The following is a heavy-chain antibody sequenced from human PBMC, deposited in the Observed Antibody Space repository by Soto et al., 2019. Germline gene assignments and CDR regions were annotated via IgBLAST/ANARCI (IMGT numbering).Heavy chain of an antibody. J-gene: IGHJ4*02. Sequence: PGGSLRLSCAASGFTFSTYWMHWVRQAPGKGLVWVSRINYDGSSTDYADSVKGRFTVSRDNAKNTLYLQMNTLTAEDTAVYYCTRGTRTTSVGTGAYWGQGTLVTVPQ. V-gene: IGHV3-74*01. CDR2: INYDGSST. CDR1: GFTFSTYW. D-gene: IGHD3-10*01. CDR3: TRGTRTTSVGTGAY.